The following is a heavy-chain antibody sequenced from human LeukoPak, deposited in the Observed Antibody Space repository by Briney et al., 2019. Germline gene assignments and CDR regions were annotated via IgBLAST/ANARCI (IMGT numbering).Heavy chain of an antibody. J-gene: IGHJ4*02. Sequence: SQTLSLTCAISGDSVSSNSVAWNWIRQSPSRGLEWLGRAYFRSKWYNDYAVSVKSRITINPDTSKNQFSLQLNSVSPEDTAMYYCARSQSGVGFDYTGQGTLVTVSS. CDR2: AYFRSKWYN. CDR1: GDSVSSNSVA. V-gene: IGHV6-1*01. D-gene: IGHD3-3*01. CDR3: ARSQSGVGFDY.